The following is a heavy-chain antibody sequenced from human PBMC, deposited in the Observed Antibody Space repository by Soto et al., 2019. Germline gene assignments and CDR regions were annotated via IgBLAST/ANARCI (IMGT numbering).Heavy chain of an antibody. D-gene: IGHD3-22*01. V-gene: IGHV3-43*01. CDR3: AKDKSDYDSSGYPDY. J-gene: IGHJ4*02. Sequence: EVQLVESGGVVVQPGGSRRLSCAASGFTFDDYTMPWVRQAPGKGLEWVSLISWDGGSTYYADSVKGRFTICRESSKNFLYLQMNRLRTEDTALYYCAKDKSDYDSSGYPDYWGQGTLVTVSS. CDR1: GFTFDDYT. CDR2: ISWDGGST.